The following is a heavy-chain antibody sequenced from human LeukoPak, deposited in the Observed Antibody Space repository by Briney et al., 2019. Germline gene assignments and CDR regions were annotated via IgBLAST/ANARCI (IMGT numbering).Heavy chain of an antibody. V-gene: IGHV3-74*03. CDR1: GFTFSGHW. Sequence: PGGSLRLSCTASGFTFSGHWIHWVRQAPGMGLVWVSRINEHGTDSMYAESVKGRFTISRDTAKNTVYLQMNSLRAEDTAVYYCVRDETLWTLDWWGQGTLVSVSS. CDR2: INEHGTDS. D-gene: IGHD1-1*01. CDR3: VRDETLWTLDW. J-gene: IGHJ4*02.